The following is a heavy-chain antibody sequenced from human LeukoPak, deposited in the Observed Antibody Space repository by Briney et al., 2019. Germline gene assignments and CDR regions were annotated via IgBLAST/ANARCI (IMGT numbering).Heavy chain of an antibody. CDR1: RFTFSSYG. D-gene: IGHD6-13*01. CDR2: IRFDGSYN. J-gene: IGHJ6*03. V-gene: IGHV3-30*02. CDR3: AREISGPLAAAGGYYYYYMDV. Sequence: GGSLRLSCAASRFTFSSYGMHWVRQAPGKGLEWVAFIRFDGSYNYYADSVKGRFTISRDNSKNTLYLQMNSLRAEDTAVYYCAREISGPLAAAGGYYYYYMDVWGKGTTVTISS.